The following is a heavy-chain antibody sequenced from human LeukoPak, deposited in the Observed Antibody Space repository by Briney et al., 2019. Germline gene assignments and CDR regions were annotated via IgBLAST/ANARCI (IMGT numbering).Heavy chain of an antibody. CDR3: VNVVRHWFGELTLESRAGSFDY. Sequence: SETLSLTCTISGDSISSRSYYWGWIRQSPGEGPEYIGSIDHTGTTFHNPSLKSRVTISLDKSKNQFSLKLTSVTAADTAVYFCVNVVRHWFGELTLESRAGSFDYWGQGTLVTVSS. V-gene: IGHV4-39*07. CDR1: GDSISSRSYY. J-gene: IGHJ4*02. CDR2: IDHTGTT. D-gene: IGHD3-10*01.